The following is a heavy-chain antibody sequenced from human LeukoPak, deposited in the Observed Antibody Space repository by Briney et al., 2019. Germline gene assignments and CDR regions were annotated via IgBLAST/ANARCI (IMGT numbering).Heavy chain of an antibody. J-gene: IGHJ4*02. CDR2: IYSSGST. Sequence: SETLSLTCTVSGGSISSYYWSWIRQPPGKGLEWIGYIYSSGSTNYNPSPKSRVTISIDTSKNQFSLKLSSVTAADTAVYYCARHLTGSSVCIEYWGQGTLVTVSS. D-gene: IGHD2-8*02. CDR3: ARHLTGSSVCIEY. CDR1: GGSISSYY. V-gene: IGHV4-4*09.